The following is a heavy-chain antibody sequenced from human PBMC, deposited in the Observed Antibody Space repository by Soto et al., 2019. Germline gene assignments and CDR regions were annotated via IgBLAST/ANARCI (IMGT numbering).Heavy chain of an antibody. J-gene: IGHJ4*02. V-gene: IGHV4-38-2*02. CDR1: GYSINSDHY. CDR2: IYHRGST. CDR3: AKKGYYLSGKIYLFDS. Sequence: TSETLSLTCTVSGYSINSDHYWGWIRQPPGKGLEWIGSIYHRGSTYYNLSLRSRVSISIDTSKNQFSLRLTSVTAADTAMYYCAKKGYYLSGKIYLFDSWGQGTLVTVSS. D-gene: IGHD3-10*01.